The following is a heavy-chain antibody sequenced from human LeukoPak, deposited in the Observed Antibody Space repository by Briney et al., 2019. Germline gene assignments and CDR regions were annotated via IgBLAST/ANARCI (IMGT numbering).Heavy chain of an antibody. J-gene: IGHJ5*01. CDR2: ISWNSGSI. D-gene: IGHD6-13*01. V-gene: IGHV3-9*01. Sequence: GRSLRLSCAASGFTFDDYAMHWVRQAPGKGLEWVSGISWNSGSIGYADSVKGRFTISRDNAKYSLYLQMNSLRAEDTALYYCAKVDSSSRRTRAWFDYWGQGTLVTVSS. CDR3: AKVDSSSRRTRAWFDY. CDR1: GFTFDDYA.